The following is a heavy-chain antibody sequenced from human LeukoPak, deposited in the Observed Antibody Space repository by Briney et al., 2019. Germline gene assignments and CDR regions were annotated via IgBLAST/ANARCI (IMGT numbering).Heavy chain of an antibody. Sequence: ASVKDSCKFSGYSLTELSMHWVRQPPGKGLEWMGGFDPEDGETIYAQKFQGRVTMTEDTSTDTAYMELSSLRSEDTAVYYCATDRRYGSAFDIWGEDTVVSVSS. V-gene: IGHV1-24*01. CDR2: FDPEDGET. CDR3: ATDRRYGSAFDI. CDR1: GYSLTELS. D-gene: IGHD5-18*01. J-gene: IGHJ3*02.